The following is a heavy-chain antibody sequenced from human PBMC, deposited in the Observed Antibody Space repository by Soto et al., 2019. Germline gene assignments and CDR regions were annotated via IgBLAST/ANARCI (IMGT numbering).Heavy chain of an antibody. CDR3: ARVSNYDFWSVPNYGMDV. CDR1: GGSISSYY. Sequence: SETLSLTCTVSGGSISSYYWSWIRQPPGKGLEWIGYIYYSGSTNYNPSLKSRVTISVDTSKNHFSLKLSSVTAADTAVYYCARVSNYDFWSVPNYGMDVWGQGTTVTVSS. J-gene: IGHJ6*02. D-gene: IGHD3-3*01. CDR2: IYYSGST. V-gene: IGHV4-59*01.